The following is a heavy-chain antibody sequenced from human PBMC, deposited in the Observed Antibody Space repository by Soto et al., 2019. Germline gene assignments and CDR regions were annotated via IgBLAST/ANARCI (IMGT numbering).Heavy chain of an antibody. CDR3: AKEGGVVVVPAAKLFEN. Sequence: EVQLLESGGGLVQSGGSLRLSCAASGFTFSSYAMSWVRQAPGKGLEWVSAISGSGGSTYYADSVKGRFTISRDNSKNTLYLQMNSLRAEDTAVYYCAKEGGVVVVPAAKLFENWGQGTLVTVSS. V-gene: IGHV3-23*01. J-gene: IGHJ4*02. CDR1: GFTFSSYA. D-gene: IGHD2-2*01. CDR2: ISGSGGST.